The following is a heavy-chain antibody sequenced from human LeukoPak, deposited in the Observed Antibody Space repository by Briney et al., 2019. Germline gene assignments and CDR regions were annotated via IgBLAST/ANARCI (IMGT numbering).Heavy chain of an antibody. V-gene: IGHV3-48*01. CDR3: AKAPVTTCSGAYCYPFDY. D-gene: IGHD2-21*01. Sequence: PGGSLRLSCAASGFTFSSYSMNWVRQAPGKGLEWVSYISSSSSTIYYADSVKGRFTISRDNAKNTLYLQMNRLRAEDAAVYYCAKAPVTTCSGAYCYPFDYWGQGTLVTVFS. J-gene: IGHJ4*02. CDR2: ISSSSSTI. CDR1: GFTFSSYS.